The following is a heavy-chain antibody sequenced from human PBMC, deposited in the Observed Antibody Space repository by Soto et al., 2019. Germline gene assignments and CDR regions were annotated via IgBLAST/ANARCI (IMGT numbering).Heavy chain of an antibody. J-gene: IGHJ6*03. CDR2: IRSKPNSYAN. CDR3: TRHKGYCSGGSCPLPLSHYSMAI. V-gene: IGHV3-73*01. D-gene: IGHD2-15*01. Sequence: GGSLRLSCAASGFTFSGAAMHWVLQAFGKGLKWVGRIRSKPNSYANAYAASVKGRLHIYRDDSKNTAYLQMNTMKTEDTAVYYCTRHKGYCSGGSCPLPLSHYSMAISGKGPTVTVAS. CDR1: GFTFSGAA.